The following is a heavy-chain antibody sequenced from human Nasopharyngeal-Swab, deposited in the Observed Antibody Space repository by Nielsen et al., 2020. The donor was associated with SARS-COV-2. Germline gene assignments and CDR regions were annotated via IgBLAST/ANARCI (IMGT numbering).Heavy chain of an antibody. CDR3: ARDYSGESGYGGY. CDR1: GFTFSSYA. J-gene: IGHJ4*02. D-gene: IGHD5-12*01. Sequence: GESLKISCAASGFTFSSYAMHWVRQAPGKGLEWVAVISYDGSNKYYADSVKGRFTISRDNAKNSLYLQMNSLRTEDTAVYYCARDYSGESGYGGYWGQGTLVTVSS. V-gene: IGHV3-30*14. CDR2: ISYDGSNK.